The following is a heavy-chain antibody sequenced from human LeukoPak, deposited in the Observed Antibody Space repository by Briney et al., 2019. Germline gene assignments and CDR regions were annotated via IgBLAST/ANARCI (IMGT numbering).Heavy chain of an antibody. D-gene: IGHD3-22*01. CDR1: GGTFSSYA. CDR3: ARDIADYYDSSGYYFDY. Sequence: ASVKVSCKASGGTFSSYAISWVRQAPGQGLEWMGGIIPIFGTANYAQKFQGRVTMTRDTSTNTVYMELSSLRSEDTAVYYCARDIADYYDSSGYYFDYWGQGTLVTVSS. J-gene: IGHJ4*02. V-gene: IGHV1-69*05. CDR2: IIPIFGTA.